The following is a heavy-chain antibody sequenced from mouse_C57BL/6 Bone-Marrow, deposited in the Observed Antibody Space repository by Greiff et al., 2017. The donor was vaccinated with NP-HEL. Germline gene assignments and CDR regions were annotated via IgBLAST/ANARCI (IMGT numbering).Heavy chain of an antibody. CDR2: IYPGNSDT. CDR1: GYTFTSYW. D-gene: IGHD2-3*01. V-gene: IGHV1-5*01. CDR3: TGWLLRRDAMDY. Sequence: VQLQQSGTVLARPGASVKMSCKTSGYTFTSYWMHWVKQRPGQGLEWIGAIYPGNSDTSYNQKFKGKAKLTAVTSASTAYMELSSLTNEDSAVYYCTGWLLRRDAMDYWGQGTSVTVSS. J-gene: IGHJ4*01.